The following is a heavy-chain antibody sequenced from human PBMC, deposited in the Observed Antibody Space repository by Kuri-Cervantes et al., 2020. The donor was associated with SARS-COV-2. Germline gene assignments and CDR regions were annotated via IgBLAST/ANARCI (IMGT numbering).Heavy chain of an antibody. CDR3: ARALVNIAEIDAFDI. V-gene: IGHV3-15*01. CDR1: GFTFSNAW. D-gene: IGHD3-10*01. CDR2: IKSKTDGGTT. J-gene: IGHJ3*02. Sequence: GGSLRLSCAASGFTFSNAWMSWVRQAPGKGLEWVGRIKSKTDGGTTDYAAPVKGRFTISRDDSKNTLYLQMNSLRAEDTAVYYCARALVNIAEIDAFDIWGQGTMVTVSS.